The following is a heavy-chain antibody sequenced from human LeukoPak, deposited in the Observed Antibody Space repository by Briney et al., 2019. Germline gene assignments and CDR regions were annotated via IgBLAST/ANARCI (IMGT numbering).Heavy chain of an antibody. CDR1: GFTVSNIY. CDR3: ARGGGLDV. Sequence: GGSLRLSCAASGFTVSNIYMSWVRQAPGKGLEWVASINHNGNVNYYVDSVKGRFTISRDNAKNSLYLQMSNLRAEDTAVYFCARGGGLDVWGQGATVTVSS. D-gene: IGHD3-16*01. V-gene: IGHV3-7*03. J-gene: IGHJ6*02. CDR2: INHNGNVN.